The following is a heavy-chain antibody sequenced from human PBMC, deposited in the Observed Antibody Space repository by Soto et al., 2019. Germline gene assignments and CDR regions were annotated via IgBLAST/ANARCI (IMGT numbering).Heavy chain of an antibody. V-gene: IGHV3-7*01. CDR3: AREGIVVVPAAMGPGYYYYMDV. CDR1: GFTFSSYL. D-gene: IGHD2-2*01. CDR2: IKQDGSEK. Sequence: GGSLRLSCAAAGFTFSSYLMSWVRQAPGKGLEWVANIKQDGSEKYYVDSVKGRFTISRDNAKNSLYLQMNSLRAEDTAVYYCAREGIVVVPAAMGPGYYYYMDVWGKGTTVTVSS. J-gene: IGHJ6*03.